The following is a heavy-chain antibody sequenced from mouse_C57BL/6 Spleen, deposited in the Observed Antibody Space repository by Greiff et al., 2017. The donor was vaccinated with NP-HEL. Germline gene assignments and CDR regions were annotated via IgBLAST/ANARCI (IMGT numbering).Heavy chain of an antibody. D-gene: IGHD1-1*01. CDR1: GYTFTDYY. CDR2: IYPGSGNT. J-gene: IGHJ4*01. CDR3: APLYYYGSSQDY. Sequence: QVQLQQSGAELVRPGASVKLSCKASGYTFTDYYINWVKQRPGQGLEWIARIYPGSGNTYYNEKFKGKATITADTSSNTAYLQLSSLTSEDTAVYYCAPLYYYGSSQDYWGQGTSVTVSS. V-gene: IGHV1-76*01.